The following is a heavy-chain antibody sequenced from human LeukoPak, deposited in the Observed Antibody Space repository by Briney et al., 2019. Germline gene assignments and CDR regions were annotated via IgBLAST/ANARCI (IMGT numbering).Heavy chain of an antibody. CDR2: INTNTGNP. CDR3: ARDHCSSTSCYYYYGMDV. V-gene: IGHV7-4-1*02. CDR1: GYTFTSYD. Sequence: ASVKVSCKASGYTFTSYDINWVRQAPGQGLEWMGWINTNTGNPTYAQGFTGRFVFSLDTSVSTAYLQISSLKAEDTAVYYCARDHCSSTSCYYYYGMDVWGQGTTVTVSS. D-gene: IGHD2-2*01. J-gene: IGHJ6*02.